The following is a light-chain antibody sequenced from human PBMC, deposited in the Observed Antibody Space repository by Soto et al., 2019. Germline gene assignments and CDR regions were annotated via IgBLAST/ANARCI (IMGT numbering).Light chain of an antibody. J-gene: IGKJ1*01. V-gene: IGKV1-5*03. CDR2: KAS. Sequence: DIQMTQSPSTLSASVGDRVTITCRASQSISNWLAWFQQKPGKAPKLLIYKASTLKTGVPSRFSGSGSGTEFTLTISRLQPDDFATYYCQVYNTYSEAFGQGTKVEFK. CDR1: QSISNW. CDR3: QVYNTYSEA.